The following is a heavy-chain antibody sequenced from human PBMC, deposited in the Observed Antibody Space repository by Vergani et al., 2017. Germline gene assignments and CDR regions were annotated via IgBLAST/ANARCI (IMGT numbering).Heavy chain of an antibody. CDR3: AREGGYCSGGSCSYYYYGMDV. CDR2: ISYDGSNK. J-gene: IGHJ6*02. V-gene: IGHV3-30*07. Sequence: QVQLVESGGGVVQPGRSLRLSCAASGFTFSSYAMHWVRQAPGKGLEWVAVISYDGSNKYYADSVKGRFTISRDNSKNSLYLQMNSLRAEDTAVYYCAREGGYCSGGSCSYYYYGMDVWGQGTTVTVSS. CDR1: GFTFSSYA. D-gene: IGHD2-15*01.